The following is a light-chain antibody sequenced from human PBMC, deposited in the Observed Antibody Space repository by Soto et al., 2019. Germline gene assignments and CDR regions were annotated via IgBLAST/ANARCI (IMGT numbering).Light chain of an antibody. J-gene: IGKJ1*01. CDR3: QQYNDYPWT. V-gene: IGKV1-5*03. Sequence: DIQMTQSPSTLSASVGDRVTITCRASQSISTWLAWYQQKPGKAPKLLIYKSSTLESGVPSRFSGSGSGTKFTLTISSLRPDEFATYYCQQYNDYPWTFGQGTKVEIK. CDR1: QSISTW. CDR2: KSS.